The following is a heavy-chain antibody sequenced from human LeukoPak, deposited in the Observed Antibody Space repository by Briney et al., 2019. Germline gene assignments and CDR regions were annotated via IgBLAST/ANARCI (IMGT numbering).Heavy chain of an antibody. CDR2: IIPLVGIP. CDR3: ARAGDYGINSLPD. V-gene: IGHV1-69*04. D-gene: IGHD4-23*01. CDR1: GGTFSRYA. J-gene: IGHJ4*02. Sequence: ASVKVSCKASGGTFSRYAINWVRQAPGQGLEWVGRIIPLVGIPNYPQKFQGRVTITADKATSTAYMDLSSLTPEDTAVYYCARAGDYGINSLPDWGQGTLVTVSS.